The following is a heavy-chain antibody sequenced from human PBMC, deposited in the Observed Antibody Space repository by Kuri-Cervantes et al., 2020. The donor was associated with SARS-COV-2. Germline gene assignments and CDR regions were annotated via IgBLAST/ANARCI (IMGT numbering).Heavy chain of an antibody. CDR3: ARGIHEGLDV. D-gene: IGHD5-18*01. CDR1: GFYFGDYY. CDR2: ISSSGTYI. V-gene: IGHV3-11*06. Sequence: GESLKISCAVSGFYFGDYYMSWIRQAPGKGLEWISFISSSGTYINYADSVKGRFTISRGGAKNSLYLQMHSLRADDTAVYYCARGIHEGLDVWGSGTTVTVSS. J-gene: IGHJ6*04.